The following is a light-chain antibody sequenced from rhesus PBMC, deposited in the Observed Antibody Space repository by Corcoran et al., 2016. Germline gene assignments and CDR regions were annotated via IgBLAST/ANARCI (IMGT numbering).Light chain of an antibody. CDR3: SSHAGSNTFFL. V-gene: IGLV2-32*02. CDR1: SSDIGGYNY. J-gene: IGLJ1*01. Sequence: QAALTQPRAVSGSPGQSVTLDCTGTSSDIGGYNYVSWYQQHPGPAPKLMIYEVSKRPSGVSDRFSGSKSGNTASLTISGLQAEDEADYYFSSHAGSNTFFLVGAGTRLTVL. CDR2: EVS.